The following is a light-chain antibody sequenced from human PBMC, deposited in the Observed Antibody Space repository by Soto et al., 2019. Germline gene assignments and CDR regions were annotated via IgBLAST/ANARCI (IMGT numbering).Light chain of an antibody. CDR2: DVS. CDR3: QQYDALPPA. CDR1: QDVNNH. J-gene: IGKJ3*01. V-gene: IGKV1-33*01. Sequence: DIQLTQSPSSLSASVGDRVTITCQASQDVNNHLNWYQQKPGKAPKLLIYDVSNLERGVPLRFSGSGSGTEFTFTIATLQPEDFATYFCQQYDALPPAFGPGTKVEIK.